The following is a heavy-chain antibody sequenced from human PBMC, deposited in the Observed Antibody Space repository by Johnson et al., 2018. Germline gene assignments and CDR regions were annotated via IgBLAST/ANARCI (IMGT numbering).Heavy chain of an antibody. Sequence: VQLVQSGGGLVKXGGSLRLSCAASGFTFSNAWMSWVRQAPGKGLEWVGRIKSKTDGGTTDYAAPVKGRFTISRDDSKNTLYLQMNSLKTEDTAVYYCNTDGINMIVVVIPFDYWGQGTLVTVSS. D-gene: IGHD3-22*01. V-gene: IGHV3-15*01. CDR2: IKSKTDGGTT. J-gene: IGHJ4*02. CDR3: NTDGINMIVVVIPFDY. CDR1: GFTFSNAW.